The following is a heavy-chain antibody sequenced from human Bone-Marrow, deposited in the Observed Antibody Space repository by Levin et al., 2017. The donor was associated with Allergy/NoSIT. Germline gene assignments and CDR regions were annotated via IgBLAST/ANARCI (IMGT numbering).Heavy chain of an antibody. V-gene: IGHV1-69*01. CDR1: GGTFSSYA. CDR2: IIPIFGTA. D-gene: IGHD3-10*01. Sequence: KISCKASGGTFSSYAISWVRQAPGQGLEWMGGIIPIFGTANYAQKFQGRVTITADESTSTAYMELSSLRSEDTAVYYCARAGGPYMDVWGKGTTVTVSS. CDR3: ARAGGPYMDV. J-gene: IGHJ6*03.